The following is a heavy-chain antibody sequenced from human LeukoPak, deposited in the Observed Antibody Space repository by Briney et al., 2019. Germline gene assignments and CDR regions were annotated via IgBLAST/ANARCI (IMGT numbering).Heavy chain of an antibody. V-gene: IGHV3-23*01. J-gene: IGHJ4*02. Sequence: PGGSLRLSCAASGFTFSSYAMSWVRQAPGKGLEWVSAISGSGGSTYYADSVKVRFTISRDNSKNTLYLQMNSLRAEDTAVYYCANGYYDSSGPGPFDYWGQGTLVTVSS. CDR1: GFTFSSYA. CDR3: ANGYYDSSGPGPFDY. D-gene: IGHD3-22*01. CDR2: ISGSGGST.